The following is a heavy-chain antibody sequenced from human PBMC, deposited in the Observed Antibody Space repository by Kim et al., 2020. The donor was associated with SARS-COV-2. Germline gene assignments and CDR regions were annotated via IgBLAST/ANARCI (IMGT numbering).Heavy chain of an antibody. V-gene: IGHV3-7*01. CDR3: ARGWGITLVWGDY. D-gene: IGHD3-10*01. Sequence: YVDSVEGRFTISRDNAKKSLYLQMNSLGDEDTALYYCARGWGITLVWGDYWGQGTLVTVSS. J-gene: IGHJ4*02.